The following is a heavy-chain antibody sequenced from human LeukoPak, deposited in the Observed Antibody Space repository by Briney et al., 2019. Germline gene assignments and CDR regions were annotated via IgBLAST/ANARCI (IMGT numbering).Heavy chain of an antibody. CDR2: ISSSSSTI. D-gene: IGHD1-26*01. CDR3: ARGGSYSLAIGY. Sequence: GGSLRLSCAASGFTFSSYSMNWVRQAPGKPLDWLSYISSSSSTIYYADSVKGRFTISRDNAKNSLYLQMNSLRAEDTAVYFCARGGSYSLAIGYWGQGTLVTVSS. V-gene: IGHV3-48*01. J-gene: IGHJ4*02. CDR1: GFTFSSYS.